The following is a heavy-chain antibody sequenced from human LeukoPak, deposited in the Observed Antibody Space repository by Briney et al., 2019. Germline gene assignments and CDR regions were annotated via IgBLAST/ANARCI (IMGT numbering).Heavy chain of an antibody. CDR3: ASSSGYPYYFDY. V-gene: IGHV4-59*08. CDR2: IYYSGST. D-gene: IGHD3-22*01. CDR1: GPSVGSYY. J-gene: IGHJ4*02. Sequence: PSPTLSLACTVSGPSVGSYYWSSTRQPPRKWLEWIGYIYYSGSTNYNPSLKSRVTISVDTSKNQFSLKLSSVTAADTAVYYCASSSGYPYYFDYWGQGTLVTVSS.